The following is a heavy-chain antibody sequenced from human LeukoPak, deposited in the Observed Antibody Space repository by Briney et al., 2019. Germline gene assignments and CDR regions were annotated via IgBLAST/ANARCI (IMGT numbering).Heavy chain of an antibody. CDR1: GGTFSSYA. D-gene: IGHD3-16*01. Sequence: SVRVSCKASGGTFSSYAISWVRQAPGQGLEWMGGIIPIFGTANYAQKFQGRVTITADKSTSTAYMELSSLRSEDTAVYYCTLGAPYYYYGMDVWGKGTTVTVSS. CDR3: TLGAPYYYYGMDV. CDR2: IIPIFGTA. J-gene: IGHJ6*04. V-gene: IGHV1-69*06.